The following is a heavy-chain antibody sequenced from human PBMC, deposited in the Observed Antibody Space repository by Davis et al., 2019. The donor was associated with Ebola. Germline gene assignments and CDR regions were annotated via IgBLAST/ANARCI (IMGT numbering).Heavy chain of an antibody. D-gene: IGHD3-22*01. J-gene: IGHJ4*02. CDR3: ARAIYYNDSSGYSDY. CDR1: VYTFKNYA. Sequence: SVTVSCMASVYTFKNYAISWLRQAPGQGLEWMGIINPSGGSTSYVQKFQGRVTMTRDTSTSTVYMALSSLRSEDTAGYYCARAIYYNDSSGYSDYWGQGTLVTVSS. V-gene: IGHV1-46*02. CDR2: INPSGGST.